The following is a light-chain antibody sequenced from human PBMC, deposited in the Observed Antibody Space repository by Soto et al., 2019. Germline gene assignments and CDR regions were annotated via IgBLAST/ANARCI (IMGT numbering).Light chain of an antibody. J-gene: IGKJ1*01. Sequence: DIPLTQSPSSVSASLAHRVPISCRASQTISTYLSWYQQKSGKAPKLLIYAASTLQSGVPSRFSGSGSGTEFTLTISSLQSEDFAVYFCQQYYDWPTFGQGTKVDIK. CDR2: AAS. CDR1: QTISTY. CDR3: QQYYDWPT. V-gene: IGKV1-39*01.